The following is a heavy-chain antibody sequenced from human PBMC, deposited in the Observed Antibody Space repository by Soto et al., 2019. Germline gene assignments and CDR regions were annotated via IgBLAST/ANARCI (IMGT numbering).Heavy chain of an antibody. CDR3: ARNDATSGYYDYMDV. D-gene: IGHD1-1*01. J-gene: IGHJ6*03. CDR1: GGSISSYY. CDR2: IYYSGST. V-gene: IGHV4-59*01. Sequence: SETLSLTCTVSGGSISSYYWSWIRQPPGKGLEWIGYIYYSGSTNYNPSLKSRVTISVDTSKNQFSLKLSSVTAADTAVYYCARNDATSGYYDYMDVWSKGTTVTVSS.